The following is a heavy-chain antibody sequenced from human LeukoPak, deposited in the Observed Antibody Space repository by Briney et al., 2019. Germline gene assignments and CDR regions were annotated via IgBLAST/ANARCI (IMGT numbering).Heavy chain of an antibody. CDR1: GFTFSSYG. J-gene: IGHJ4*02. Sequence: GGSLRLSCTASGFTFSSYGMHWVRQAPGKGLEWVAVIWYDGSKQYYADSVKGRFTISRDKSKSTLYLQMNGLRAEDTAVYYCARAAFYYDSSGYYNFDYWGQGTLVTVSS. CDR2: IWYDGSKQ. D-gene: IGHD3-22*01. CDR3: ARAAFYYDSSGYYNFDY. V-gene: IGHV3-33*01.